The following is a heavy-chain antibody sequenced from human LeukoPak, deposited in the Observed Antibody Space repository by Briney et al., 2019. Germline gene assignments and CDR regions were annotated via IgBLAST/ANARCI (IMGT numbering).Heavy chain of an antibody. D-gene: IGHD4-23*01. V-gene: IGHV3-23*01. CDR2: ISGSGGST. CDR3: ARDADYGGSPDAFDV. Sequence: PGGSLRLSCAASGFTFSSYAMSWVRQAPGKGLEWVSAISGSGGSTYYADSVKGRFTISRDNSKNTLYLQMNTLRAEDTAVYYCARDADYGGSPDAFDVWGRGTIVTVSS. J-gene: IGHJ3*01. CDR1: GFTFSSYA.